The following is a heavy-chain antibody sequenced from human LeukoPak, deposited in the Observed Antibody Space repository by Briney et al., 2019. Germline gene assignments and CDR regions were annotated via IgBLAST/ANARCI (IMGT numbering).Heavy chain of an antibody. Sequence: PGGSLRLSCAASGSTFSTYWMTWVRQAPGKGLEWVANIRQDGNEQYYMDSVKCRFTISRDNAKNSLFLQMNRLSAEDTAVSYCASAPYSGGWYRMYWGQGTLVTVSS. CDR2: IRQDGNEQ. J-gene: IGHJ4*02. CDR3: ASAPYSGGWYRMY. CDR1: GSTFSTYW. D-gene: IGHD6-19*01. V-gene: IGHV3-7*01.